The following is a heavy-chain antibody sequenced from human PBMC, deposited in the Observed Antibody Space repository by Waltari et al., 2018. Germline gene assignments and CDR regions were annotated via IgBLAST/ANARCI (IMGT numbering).Heavy chain of an antibody. V-gene: IGHV3-74*01. D-gene: IGHD1-26*01. CDR2: INRDGSPT. J-gene: IGHJ4*02. Sequence: EVQLVESGGGLVQPGGSLRLSCEASGFSFNKFWMYWVRQSPGKGLVWGSRINRDGSPTNYADFVKGRFTISRDDAKNTVYLQMNSLTVEDTAVYFCARGWETPPDYWGQGTLVIVSS. CDR1: GFSFNKFW. CDR3: ARGWETPPDY.